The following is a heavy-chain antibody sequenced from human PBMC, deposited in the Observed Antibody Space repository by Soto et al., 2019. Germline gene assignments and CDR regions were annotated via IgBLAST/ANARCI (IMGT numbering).Heavy chain of an antibody. CDR1: GFTFDDYG. V-gene: IGHV3-9*01. CDR2: ISWNSGSI. J-gene: IGHJ3*02. D-gene: IGHD1-1*01. CDR3: AKGQGNWIDGDCFDI. Sequence: EVQLVESGGGLVQPGRSLRLSCAASGFTFDDYGMHWARQAPGKGLEWVSGISWNSGSIGYADSVNGRFTISRDNARNSLYLQMNSLRAEDTAWYYCAKGQGNWIDGDCFDIWGQGTTVTVSS.